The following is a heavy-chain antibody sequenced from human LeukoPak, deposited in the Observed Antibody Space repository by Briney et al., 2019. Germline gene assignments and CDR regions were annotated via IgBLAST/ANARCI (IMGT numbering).Heavy chain of an antibody. CDR3: GRAFPPLRTAAAGDY. CDR1: GFTFSDCD. V-gene: IGHV3-21*01. J-gene: IGHJ4*02. CDR2: ISYRTSHI. Sequence: PGRSLRLSCTASGFTFSDCDMNWFRQAPGKGLEWVSSISYRTSHIYYADSVKGRFTISRDNAKNSLYLQMDSLRAEDTAVYFCGRAFPPLRTAAAGDYWGQGTLVTVSS. D-gene: IGHD6-13*01.